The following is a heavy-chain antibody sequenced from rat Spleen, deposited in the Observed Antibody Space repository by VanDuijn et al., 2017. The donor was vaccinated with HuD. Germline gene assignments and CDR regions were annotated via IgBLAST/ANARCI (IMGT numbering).Heavy chain of an antibody. Sequence: EVQLVESGGGLVQPGRSLKLSCVASGFTFSDYGMNWIRQAPGKGLEWVAYISSHSGTIYYADTVKGRFTISRDNSKSTLYLEMNSLRSDDTAMYYCAALASPMGYWGQGVMVTVSS. CDR3: AALASPMGY. CDR1: GFTFSDYG. J-gene: IGHJ2*01. D-gene: IGHD4-1*01. CDR2: ISSHSGTI. V-gene: IGHV5-34*01.